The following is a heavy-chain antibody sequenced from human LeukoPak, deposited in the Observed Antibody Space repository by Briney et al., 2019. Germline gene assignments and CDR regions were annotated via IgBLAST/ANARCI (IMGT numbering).Heavy chain of an antibody. J-gene: IGHJ4*02. V-gene: IGHV3-7*03. CDR2: VKEDGTEK. Sequence: PGGSLRLSCAASGFTFSNFWMSWVRQAPGKGLEWVADVKEDGTEKYYVDSVKGRFTISRDNGENSLYLQMKSLRVEDTAVYYCTTDPFASYCSSTSCLGDGGDNWGQGTLSPSPQ. CDR1: GFTFSNFW. CDR3: TTDPFASYCSSTSCLGDGGDN. D-gene: IGHD2-2*01.